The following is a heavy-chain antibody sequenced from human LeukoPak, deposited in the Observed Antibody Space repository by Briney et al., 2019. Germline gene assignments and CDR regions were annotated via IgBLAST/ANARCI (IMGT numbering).Heavy chain of an antibody. Sequence: SVKVSCKASGYTFTGYYMHWVRQAPGQGPEWMGGTIPIFGTVKAAQKFQGRVTITTDESTSTSYMELSSLTSEDTAVYYCARGGRPLGYFYMDVWGKGTTVIVSS. V-gene: IGHV1-69*05. CDR3: ARGGRPLGYFYMDV. CDR1: GYTFTGYY. J-gene: IGHJ6*03. CDR2: TIPIFGTV.